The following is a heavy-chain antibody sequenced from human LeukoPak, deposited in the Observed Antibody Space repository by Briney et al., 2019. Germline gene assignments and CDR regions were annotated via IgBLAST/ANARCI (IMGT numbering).Heavy chain of an antibody. V-gene: IGHV1-18*01. CDR2: ISAYNGNT. CDR3: ARLGRSAAGLYYYYYYMDV. J-gene: IGHJ6*03. CDR1: GYTFTSYG. Sequence: ASVKVSCKASGYTFTSYGISWVREAPGQGLEWMGWISAYNGNTNYAQKLQGRVTMTTDTSTSTAYMELRSLNSDDTVVYYCARLGRSAAGLYYYYYYMDVWGKGTTVTVSS. D-gene: IGHD6-13*01.